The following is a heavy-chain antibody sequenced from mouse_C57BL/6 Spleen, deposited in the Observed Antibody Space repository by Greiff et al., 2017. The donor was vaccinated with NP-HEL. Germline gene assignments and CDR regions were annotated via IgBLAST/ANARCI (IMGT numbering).Heavy chain of an antibody. V-gene: IGHV1-26*01. J-gene: IGHJ4*01. Sequence: VQLQQSGPELVKPGASVKISCKASGYTFTDYYMNWVKQSHGQSLEWIGDINPNNGGTSYNQKFKGKATLTVDKSSSTAYMELRSLTSEDSAVYYCASTVVGAMDYWGQGTSVTVSS. D-gene: IGHD1-1*01. CDR3: ASTVVGAMDY. CDR2: INPNNGGT. CDR1: GYTFTDYY.